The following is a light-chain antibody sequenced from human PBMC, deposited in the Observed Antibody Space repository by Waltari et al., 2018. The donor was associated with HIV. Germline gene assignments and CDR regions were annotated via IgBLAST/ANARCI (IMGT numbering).Light chain of an antibody. V-gene: IGLV1-44*01. CDR2: TKN. CDR1: NSNTSSNT. CDR3: AAWDDSLNGVV. J-gene: IGLJ3*02. Sequence: QSVLPQPPSASGTPGQRVNISCSGSNSNTSSNTVTWYQQLPWTAPKPLIYTKNQRPSGVPDRFSGSKSGTSASLAISRLQSEDEADYYCAAWDDSLNGVVFGGGTRLTVL.